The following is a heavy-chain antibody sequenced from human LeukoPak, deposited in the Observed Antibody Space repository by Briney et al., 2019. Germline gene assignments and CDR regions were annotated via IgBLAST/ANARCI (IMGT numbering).Heavy chain of an antibody. V-gene: IGHV3-33*01. CDR2: IRHDGSNE. J-gene: IGHJ4*02. D-gene: IGHD1-1*01. CDR3: ARNNWNSRTQRWFYFDN. Sequence: GGSLRLSCAASGFTFGIHGMHWVRQAPGKGLEWVAIIRHDGSNEYYEDSVKGRFTISRDNSRNTVYLQMDSLRAEDTAVYYCARNNWNSRTQRWFYFDNWGEGTLVAVSS. CDR1: GFTFGIHG.